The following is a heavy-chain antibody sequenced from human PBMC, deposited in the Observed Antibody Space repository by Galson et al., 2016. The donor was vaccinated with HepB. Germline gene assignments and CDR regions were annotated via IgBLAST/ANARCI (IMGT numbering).Heavy chain of an antibody. CDR1: GFTFRNYE. CDR3: VRDGQYCNGGSCYSGPDYYGMDV. Sequence: SLRLSCAVSGFTFRNYEMNWVRQAPGKGLEWVSYISAGGGPTYYAEAVKGRFTISRENTKNSLYLQMNSLRVEDTAIYYCVRDGQYCNGGSCYSGPDYYGMDVWGQGTTVTVSS. J-gene: IGHJ6*02. CDR2: ISAGGGPT. V-gene: IGHV3-48*03. D-gene: IGHD2-15*01.